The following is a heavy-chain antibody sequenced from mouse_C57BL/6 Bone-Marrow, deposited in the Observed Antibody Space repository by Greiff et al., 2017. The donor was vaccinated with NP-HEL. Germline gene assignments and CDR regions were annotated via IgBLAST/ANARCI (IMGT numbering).Heavy chain of an antibody. Sequence: DVKLVESGGGLVQPGESLKLSCESNEYEFPSHDMSWVRKTPEKRLELVAAINSDGGSTYYPDTMERRFIISRDNTKKTLYLQMSSLRSEDTALYYCARLYYGYDWYFDVWGTGTTVTVSS. V-gene: IGHV5-2*01. CDR2: INSDGGST. J-gene: IGHJ1*03. CDR3: ARLYYGYDWYFDV. CDR1: EYEFPSHD. D-gene: IGHD2-2*01.